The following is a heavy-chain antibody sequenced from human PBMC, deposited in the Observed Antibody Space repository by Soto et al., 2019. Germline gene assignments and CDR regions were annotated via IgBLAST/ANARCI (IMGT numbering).Heavy chain of an antibody. V-gene: IGHV1-2*04. CDR3: ARDNPWYYGMDV. J-gene: IGHJ6*02. Sequence: ASVKVSCKASGYTFTGYYMHWVRQPPGQGLEWMGWINPNSGGTNYAQKFQGWVTMARDTSISTAYMELSRLRSDDTAVYYCARDNPWYYGMDVWGQGTTVTVSS. CDR1: GYTFTGYY. CDR2: INPNSGGT.